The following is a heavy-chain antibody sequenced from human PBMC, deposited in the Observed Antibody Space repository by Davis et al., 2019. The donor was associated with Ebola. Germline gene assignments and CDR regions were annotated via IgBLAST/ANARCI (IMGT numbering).Heavy chain of an antibody. V-gene: IGHV1-69*06. CDR3: ARGSLRYLGKSYYYGMDV. Sequence: AASVKVSCKASGGTFSSYAISRVRQAPGQGLEWMGGIIPIFGTANYAQKFQGRVTITADKSTSTAYMELSSLRSEDTAVYYCARGSLRYLGKSYYYGMDVWGQGTTVTVSS. CDR2: IIPIFGTA. D-gene: IGHD4-17*01. J-gene: IGHJ6*02. CDR1: GGTFSSYA.